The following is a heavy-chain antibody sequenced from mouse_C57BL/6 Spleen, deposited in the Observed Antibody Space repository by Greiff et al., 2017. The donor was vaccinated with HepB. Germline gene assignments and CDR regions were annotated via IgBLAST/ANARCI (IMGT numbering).Heavy chain of an antibody. V-gene: IGHV5-17*01. J-gene: IGHJ4*01. Sequence: EVKLVESGGGLVKPGGSLKLSCAASGFTFSDYGMHWVRQAPEKGLEWVAYISSGSSTIYYADTVKGRFTISRDNAKNTLFLQMTSLRSEDTAMYYCARKEGVYAMDYWGQGTSVTVSS. CDR2: ISSGSSTI. CDR3: ARKEGVYAMDY. CDR1: GFTFSDYG.